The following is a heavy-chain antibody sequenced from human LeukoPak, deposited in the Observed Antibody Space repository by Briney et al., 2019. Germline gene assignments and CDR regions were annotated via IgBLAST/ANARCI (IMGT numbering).Heavy chain of an antibody. CDR3: ARDVPIYYDSSGYYPVSIDY. J-gene: IGHJ4*02. V-gene: IGHV1-18*01. D-gene: IGHD3-22*01. CDR2: ISAYNGNT. Sequence: ASVKVSCKASGYTFTSYGISWVRQAPGQGLEWMGWISAYNGNTNYAQKLQGRVTMTTDTSTSTAYMEPRSLRSDDTAVYYCARDVPIYYDSSGYYPVSIDYWGQGTLVTVSS. CDR1: GYTFTSYG.